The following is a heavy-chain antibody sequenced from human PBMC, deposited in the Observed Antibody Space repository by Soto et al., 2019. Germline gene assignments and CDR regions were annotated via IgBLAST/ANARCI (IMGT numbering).Heavy chain of an antibody. CDR1: GCSISSYY. V-gene: IGHV4-59*01. Sequence: SETLSLTCTVSGCSISSYYLSWIRQPPGKGLEWIGYIYYSGSTNYNPSLKSRVTISVDTSKNQFSLKLSSVTAADTAVYYCARDPYSGSYYYYYGMDVWGQGTTVTVSS. CDR2: IYYSGST. J-gene: IGHJ6*02. D-gene: IGHD1-26*01. CDR3: ARDPYSGSYYYYYGMDV.